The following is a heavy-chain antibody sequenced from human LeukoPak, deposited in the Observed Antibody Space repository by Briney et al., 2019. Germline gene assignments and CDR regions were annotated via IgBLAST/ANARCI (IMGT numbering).Heavy chain of an antibody. CDR1: GFTFSSYA. Sequence: GGSLRLSCAASGFTFSSYAMSWVRQAPGKGLEWVSAISGSGGSTYYADSVKGRFTISRDNSKNTLYLQMNSLRAEDTAVYYCAEGSTIFTGPSDYWGQGTLVTVSS. CDR2: ISGSGGST. J-gene: IGHJ4*02. CDR3: AEGSTIFTGPSDY. D-gene: IGHD3-3*01. V-gene: IGHV3-23*01.